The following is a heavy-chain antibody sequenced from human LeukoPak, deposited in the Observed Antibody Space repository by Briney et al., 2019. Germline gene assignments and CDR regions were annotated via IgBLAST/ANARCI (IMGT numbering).Heavy chain of an antibody. D-gene: IGHD2-21*02. CDR3: ARIVVVTAIHDY. Sequence: ASVKVSCKSSGYTFTSYRISWVRQAPGQGLEWMGWISAYNGNTNYAQKLQGRVTMTTDTSTSTAYMELRSLRSDDTAVYYCARIVVVTAIHDYWGQGTLVTVSS. J-gene: IGHJ4*02. V-gene: IGHV1-18*01. CDR2: ISAYNGNT. CDR1: GYTFTSYR.